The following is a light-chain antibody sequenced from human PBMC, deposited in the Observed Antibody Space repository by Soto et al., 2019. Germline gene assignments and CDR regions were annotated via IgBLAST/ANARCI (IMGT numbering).Light chain of an antibody. Sequence: EIVLTQSPVTLSLSPGERATLSCRASQSVHNYLAWYQQKPGRALRLLIDGASTRATGIPDRFSGSGSGTDFTLTISRLEPEDVAVYYCQQYEAVVTFGQGTKVEI. V-gene: IGKV3-20*01. CDR2: GAS. CDR3: QQYEAVVT. J-gene: IGKJ1*01. CDR1: QSVHNY.